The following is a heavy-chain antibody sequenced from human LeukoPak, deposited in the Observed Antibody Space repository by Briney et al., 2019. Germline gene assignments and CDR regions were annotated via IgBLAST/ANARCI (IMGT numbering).Heavy chain of an antibody. D-gene: IGHD5-18*01. V-gene: IGHV1-69*05. CDR3: ASGGYSYAPALYYYYYYMDV. CDR2: IIPIFGTA. J-gene: IGHJ6*03. Sequence: GASVKVSCKASGGTFSSYAISWVRQAPGQGLEWMGGIIPIFGTANYAQKFQGRVTITTDESTSTAYMELSSLRSEDTAVYYCASGGYSYAPALYYYYYYMDVWGKGTTVTVSS. CDR1: GGTFSSYA.